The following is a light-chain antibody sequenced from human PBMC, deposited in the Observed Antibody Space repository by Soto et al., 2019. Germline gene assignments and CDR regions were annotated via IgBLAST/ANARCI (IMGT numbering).Light chain of an antibody. CDR1: QGISSY. J-gene: IGKJ1*01. V-gene: IGKV1-27*01. CDR3: QKYNSAPRT. Sequence: DIQMTQSPSSLSASVGDRVTITCRASQGISSYLAWYQQKPGKVPKLLIYGASTLQSGVPSRFSGSGSGTDFTLTISSLQPEDVATYYCQKYNSAPRTFGQGNKVEIK. CDR2: GAS.